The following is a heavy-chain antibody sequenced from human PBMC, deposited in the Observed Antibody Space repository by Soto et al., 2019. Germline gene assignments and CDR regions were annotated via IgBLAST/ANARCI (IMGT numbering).Heavy chain of an antibody. CDR1: RLSISIYT. CDR3: ARDRTFCSSTSCYTHYYYYGMDV. D-gene: IGHD2-2*02. V-gene: IGHV3-30*04. Sequence: SLRLSCEASRLSISIYTMHWVRQAPGKGLEWVAVISSDGRSNYCADSVKGRFTISRDNSKNTLYLHMDSLRPEDTAVYYCARDRTFCSSTSCYTHYYYYGMDVWGQGTTVTVLL. J-gene: IGHJ6*02. CDR2: ISSDGRSN.